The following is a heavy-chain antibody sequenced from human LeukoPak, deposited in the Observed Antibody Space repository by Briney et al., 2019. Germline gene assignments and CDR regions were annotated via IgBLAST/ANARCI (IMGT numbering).Heavy chain of an antibody. CDR1: GFTFSTYA. Sequence: GGSLRLSCAASGFTFSTYAMSWVRQAPGKGLGWVSFISPSGDRTSNADSVEGRFTISRDNTRNTLYLQMNSLRDEETGVYYCAIMRGYYDGSGFWVQWGQGTLVTVSS. D-gene: IGHD3-22*01. J-gene: IGHJ4*02. CDR2: ISPSGDRT. CDR3: AIMRGYYDGSGFWVQ. V-gene: IGHV3-23*01.